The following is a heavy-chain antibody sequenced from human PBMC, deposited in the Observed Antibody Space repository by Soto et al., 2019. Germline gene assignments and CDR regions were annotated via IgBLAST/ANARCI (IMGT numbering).Heavy chain of an antibody. CDR3: ARWGTTGGFDL. J-gene: IGHJ4*02. D-gene: IGHD3-16*01. CDR1: GFRFKSFV. V-gene: IGHV3-30*19. CDR2: TSYDGNNK. Sequence: QVQLVESGGGVAQPGTSLRLSCAASGFRFKSFVMHWVRQAPGKGLEWVAFTSYDGNNKDYGDSVKGRFTVSRDNSQNTLHLQMDFLRPEDTALYYCARWGTTGGFDLWGQGTLVSVSS.